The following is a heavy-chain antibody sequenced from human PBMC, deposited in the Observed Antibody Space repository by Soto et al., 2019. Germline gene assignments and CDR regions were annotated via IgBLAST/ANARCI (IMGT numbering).Heavy chain of an antibody. CDR2: IFHNGTT. V-gene: IGHV4-4*02. D-gene: IGHD2-8*02. J-gene: IGHJ4*02. CDR3: ARDKITGLFDY. CDR1: GGSISSGDW. Sequence: SETLSLTCDVSGGSISSGDWWSWVRQPPGERMERIGEIFHNGTTNYNPSFSIRFTLSVDNSKNQFSLKMSFVSAADTAVYYCARDKITGLFDYWGQGTLVTVSS.